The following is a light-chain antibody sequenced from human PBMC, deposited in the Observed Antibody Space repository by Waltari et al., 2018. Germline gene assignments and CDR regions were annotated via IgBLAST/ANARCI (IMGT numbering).Light chain of an antibody. V-gene: IGKV3-11*01. CDR3: QQRSSWPLT. Sequence: ETVLTQSPATLSLSPGERATLSCRASQSVVTFLVWYQQKPGQAPRLLIYDASNRATGIPARFSGSASGTDFTLTITNVEPEDSAFYYCQQRSSWPLTFGGGTKLEIK. CDR2: DAS. J-gene: IGKJ4*01. CDR1: QSVVTF.